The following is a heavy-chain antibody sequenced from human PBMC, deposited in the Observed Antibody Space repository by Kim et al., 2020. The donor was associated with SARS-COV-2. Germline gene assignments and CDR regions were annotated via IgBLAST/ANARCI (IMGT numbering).Heavy chain of an antibody. J-gene: IGHJ6*02. CDR1: GGTFSSYA. CDR3: ASGARITMPDYYYYYGMDV. V-gene: IGHV1-69*13. D-gene: IGHD3-10*01. CDR2: IIPIFGTA. Sequence: SVKVSCKASGGTFSSYAISWVRQAPGQGLEWMGGIIPIFGTANYAQKFQGRVTITADESTSTAYMELSSLRSEDTAVYYCASGARITMPDYYYYYGMDVWGQGTTVTVSS.